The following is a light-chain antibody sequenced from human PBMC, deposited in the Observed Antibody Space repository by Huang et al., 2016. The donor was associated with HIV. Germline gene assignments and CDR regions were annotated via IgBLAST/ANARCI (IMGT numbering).Light chain of an antibody. CDR3: QQTSSIPVT. CDR2: AAS. J-gene: IGKJ4*02. V-gene: IGKV1-39*01. Sequence: DIQMTQSPSSLSTSVGDRVTITCRASQSIRSYLNWYQQKPGKAPKLLIYAASSLQSGVPSRFSGSGSGTDFTLTINSLQPEDFATYYCQQTSSIPVTFGGGTKVEIK. CDR1: QSIRSY.